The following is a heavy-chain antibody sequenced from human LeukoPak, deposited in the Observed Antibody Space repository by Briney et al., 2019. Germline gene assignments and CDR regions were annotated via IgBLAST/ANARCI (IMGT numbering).Heavy chain of an antibody. Sequence: SETLSLTCTVSGGSISSGDYYRSWIRQPPGKGLEWIGYIYYSGSTYYNPSLKSRVTISVDTSKNQFSLKLSSVTAADTAVYYCASSYCSSTSCLKIFDYWGQGTLVTVSS. V-gene: IGHV4-30-4*01. J-gene: IGHJ4*02. D-gene: IGHD2-2*01. CDR1: GGSISSGDYY. CDR3: ASSYCSSTSCLKIFDY. CDR2: IYYSGST.